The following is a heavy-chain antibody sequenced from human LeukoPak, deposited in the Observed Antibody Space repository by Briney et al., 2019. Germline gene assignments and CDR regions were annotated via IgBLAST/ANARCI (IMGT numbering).Heavy chain of an antibody. CDR1: GYTFTSYD. D-gene: IGHD2-15*01. CDR2: MNPNSGNT. Sequence: ASVEVSCKASGYTFTSYDINWVRQATGQGLEWMGWMNPNSGNTGYAQKFQGRVTMTRNTSISTAYMELSSLRSADTAVYYCARTAPPRYCSGGSCYSGYYYYYYMDVWGKGTTVTVSS. CDR3: ARTAPPRYCSGGSCYSGYYYYYYMDV. J-gene: IGHJ6*03. V-gene: IGHV1-8*01.